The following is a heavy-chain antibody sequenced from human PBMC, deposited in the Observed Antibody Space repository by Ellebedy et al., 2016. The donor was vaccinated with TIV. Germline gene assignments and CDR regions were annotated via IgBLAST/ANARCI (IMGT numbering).Heavy chain of an antibody. V-gene: IGHV1-46*01. CDR2: IDPGGSST. D-gene: IGHD3-10*01. CDR1: GYTFTSYA. J-gene: IGHJ5*02. Sequence: AASVKVSCKASGYTFTSYAMHWVRQAPGQRLEWMGRIDPGGSSTTYAQKFQGRVTMTRDKSTSTVYMDLSSLRSEDTAVYYCARTPWFGEFPLGWLDPWGQGTLVTVSS. CDR3: ARTPWFGEFPLGWLDP.